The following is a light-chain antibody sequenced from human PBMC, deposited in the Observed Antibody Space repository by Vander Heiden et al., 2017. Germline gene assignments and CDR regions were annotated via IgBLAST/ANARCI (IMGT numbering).Light chain of an antibody. V-gene: IGKV4-1*01. CDR1: QSVLYSSNNKNY. CDR3: QRYYGTPLT. J-gene: IGKJ4*01. CDR2: WAS. Sequence: DIVMTQSPDSLAVSLGERATINCKSSQSVLYSSNNKNYLAWYQQKPGQPPKLLIYWASTRESGVPDRFSGSGSGTDFTLTISSLQAEDVAVYYCQRYYGTPLTFGAGTKVEIK.